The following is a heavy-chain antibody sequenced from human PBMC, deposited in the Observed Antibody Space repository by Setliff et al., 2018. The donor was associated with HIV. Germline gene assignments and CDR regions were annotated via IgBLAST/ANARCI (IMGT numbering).Heavy chain of an antibody. D-gene: IGHD1-1*01. J-gene: IGHJ3*02. CDR2: ISPSNGNT. CDR1: GYTLSDYG. Sequence: ASVKVPCKTSGYTLSDYGMSWVRQAPGQGLTGMAWISPSNGNTEYAEEFQGRVLVTTDTSTRTAYMELRNRRHGDTALYYCARDDRNWKPLDVFDIWGRGTLVTVSS. V-gene: IGHV1-18*01. CDR3: ARDDRNWKPLDVFDI.